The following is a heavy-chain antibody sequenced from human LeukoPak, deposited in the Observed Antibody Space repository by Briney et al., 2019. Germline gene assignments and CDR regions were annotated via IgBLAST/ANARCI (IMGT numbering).Heavy chain of an antibody. CDR2: INPNSGGT. V-gene: IGHV1-2*02. J-gene: IGHJ6*03. D-gene: IGHD4-17*01. CDR1: GYTFTGYY. Sequence: ASVKVSCKASGYTFTGYYMHWVRHAPAQGHEGMGWINPNSGGTNYAQKFQGRVTMTRDTSISTAYMELSRLRSDDTAVYYCARDLGAVTTLGYYYYYYMDVWGKGTTVTVSS. CDR3: ARDLGAVTTLGYYYYYYMDV.